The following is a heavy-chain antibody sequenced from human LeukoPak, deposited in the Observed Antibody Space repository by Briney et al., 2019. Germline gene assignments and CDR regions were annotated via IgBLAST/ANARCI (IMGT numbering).Heavy chain of an antibody. J-gene: IGHJ3*02. CDR2: IWHDGSEK. CDR3: VKESDAFDI. Sequence: GTSLSLSXAASGFIFSNYVMHWVSQAPGKGLEWVAVIWHDGSEKYYGDSVKGRFSISRDNSKNTLYLQMNSLRAEDTAVYFCVKESDAFDIWGQGTMVTVSS. V-gene: IGHV3-33*06. CDR1: GFIFSNYV.